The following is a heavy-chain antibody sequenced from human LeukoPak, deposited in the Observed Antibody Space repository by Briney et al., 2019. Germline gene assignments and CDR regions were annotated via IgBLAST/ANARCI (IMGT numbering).Heavy chain of an antibody. CDR1: GGTFSSYA. V-gene: IGHV1-69*04. Sequence: ASVKVSCKASGGTFSSYAISWVRQAPGQGLEWMGRIIPILGIANYAQKFQGRVTITADESTSTAYMELSSLRSEDTAVYYCAREGYGGNSNYYYYYGMDVWGQGTTVTVSS. CDR2: IIPILGIA. J-gene: IGHJ6*02. D-gene: IGHD4-23*01. CDR3: AREGYGGNSNYYYYYGMDV.